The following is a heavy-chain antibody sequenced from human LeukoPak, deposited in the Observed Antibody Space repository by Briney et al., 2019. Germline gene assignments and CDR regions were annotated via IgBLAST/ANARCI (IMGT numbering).Heavy chain of an antibody. CDR2: IYHSGST. J-gene: IGHJ5*02. Sequence: SETLSLTCTVSGVSISRGGYSWRWLRQPPGKGLEWIGYIYHSGSTYYNPPLRSRVTISVDRSKNQFSLKLSSVTAADTAVYYCARGGGSPEENWYDPWGQGTLVTVSS. CDR3: ARGGGSPEENWYDP. CDR1: GVSISRGGYS. V-gene: IGHV4-30-2*01.